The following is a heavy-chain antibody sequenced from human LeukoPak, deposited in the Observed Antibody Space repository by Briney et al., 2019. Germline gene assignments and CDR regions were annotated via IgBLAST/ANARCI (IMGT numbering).Heavy chain of an antibody. CDR1: GFTFSDHY. Sequence: GGSLRLSCAASGFTFSDHYMDWVRQAPGKGLEWVGRVRKRVNGYGTEYATPVKGRFTISRDDSKNSLYLQMNSLKTEDTAVYHCARITEKGGYYGMDVWGQGTTVTVSS. D-gene: IGHD1-14*01. CDR2: VRKRVNGYGT. V-gene: IGHV3-72*01. CDR3: ARITEKGGYYGMDV. J-gene: IGHJ6*02.